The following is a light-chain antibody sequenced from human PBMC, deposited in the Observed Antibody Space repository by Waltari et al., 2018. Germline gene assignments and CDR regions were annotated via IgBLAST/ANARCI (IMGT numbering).Light chain of an antibody. CDR2: EVS. J-gene: IGLJ2*01. CDR3: SSYAGSNTGL. Sequence: QAALTQPPSMSGSPGQSVTLSCTGTSSDIGGYSRVSWYQQHPGKAPKLMIYEVSQRPSGVSDRFSGSKSGNTASLTISGLQAEDEADYYCSSYAGSNTGLFGGGTRLTVL. V-gene: IGLV2-8*01. CDR1: SSDIGGYSR.